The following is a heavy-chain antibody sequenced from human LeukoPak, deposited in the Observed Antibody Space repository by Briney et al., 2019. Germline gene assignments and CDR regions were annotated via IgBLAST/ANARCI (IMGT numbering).Heavy chain of an antibody. CDR2: IKSDGSST. CDR3: ARDRGDSYDSSGYDAFDI. D-gene: IGHD3-22*01. J-gene: IGHJ3*02. CDR1: GFTLSSYW. V-gene: IGHV3-74*01. Sequence: GGSLRLSCAASGFTLSSYWMHWVRQAPGKGLVWVSRIKSDGSSTSYADSVKGRFTISRDNAKNTLYLQMNSLRAEDTAVYYCARDRGDSYDSSGYDAFDIWGQGTMVTVSS.